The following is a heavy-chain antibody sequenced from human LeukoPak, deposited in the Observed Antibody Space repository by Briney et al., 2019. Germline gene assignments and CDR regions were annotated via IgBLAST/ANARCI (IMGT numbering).Heavy chain of an antibody. J-gene: IGHJ4*02. D-gene: IGHD6-19*01. CDR1: GGTFSSYA. Sequence: SVKVSCKASGGTFSSYAISWVRQAPGQGLEWMGGIIPIFGTANYAQKFQGRVTITTDESTSTAYMGLSSLRSEDTAVYYCAREAGYSSGWDYWGQGTLVTVSS. V-gene: IGHV1-69*05. CDR3: AREAGYSSGWDY. CDR2: IIPIFGTA.